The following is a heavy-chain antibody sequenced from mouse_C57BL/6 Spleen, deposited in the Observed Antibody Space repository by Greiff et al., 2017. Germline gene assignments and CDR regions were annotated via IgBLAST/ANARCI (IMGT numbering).Heavy chain of an antibody. J-gene: IGHJ2*01. CDR2: IWSGGST. CDR3: ARGHDSNFDY. V-gene: IGHV2-2*01. D-gene: IGHD2-4*01. CDR1: GFSLTSYG. Sequence: QVQLQQSGPGLVQPSQSLSITCTVSGFSLTSYGVHWVRQSPGKGLEWLGVIWSGGSTDYNAAFISRLSISKDNSKSQVFFKMNSLQADDTAIYYCARGHDSNFDYWGQGTTRTVSS.